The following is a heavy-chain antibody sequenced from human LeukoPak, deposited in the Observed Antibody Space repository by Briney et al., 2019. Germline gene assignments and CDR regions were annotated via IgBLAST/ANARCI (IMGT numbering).Heavy chain of an antibody. J-gene: IGHJ6*03. V-gene: IGHV3-21*01. D-gene: IGHD5-12*01. Sequence: GGSLRLSCAASGFTFSSYSMNWVRQAPGKGLEWVSSISSSSSYIYYADSVKGRFTISRDNAKNSLYLQMNSLRAEDTAVYYCARVIGAYSGFQRVYYMDVWGKGTTVTISS. CDR1: GFTFSSYS. CDR2: ISSSSSYI. CDR3: ARVIGAYSGFQRVYYMDV.